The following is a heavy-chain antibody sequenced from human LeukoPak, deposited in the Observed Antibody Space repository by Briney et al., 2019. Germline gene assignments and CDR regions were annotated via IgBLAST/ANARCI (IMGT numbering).Heavy chain of an antibody. CDR3: AKVAGDRLDS. CDR1: GYTFATYG. V-gene: IGHV1-18*01. Sequence: ASVKVSCKASGYTFATYGFCWVRQAPGHGLEWMGWISANNGKTNFAQKFQDRVSMTTDTSTTTAYMELTSLRPDHTAVYYCAKVAGDRLDSWGQGTLVTVSS. D-gene: IGHD6-13*01. CDR2: ISANNGKT. J-gene: IGHJ4*02.